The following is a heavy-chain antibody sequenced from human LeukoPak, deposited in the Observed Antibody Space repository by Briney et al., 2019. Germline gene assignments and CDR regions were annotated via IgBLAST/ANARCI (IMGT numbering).Heavy chain of an antibody. CDR2: IKSDGSST. Sequence: GGALRLSCAASGFTLSGYWMHWVRQAPGKGLVWVSRIKSDGSSTTYADSVKGRFTVSRDNAKNTLYLQMNSLRAEDTAVYYCVRSDWFDPWGQGTLVTVSS. CDR3: VRSDWFDP. CDR1: GFTLSGYW. V-gene: IGHV3-74*03. J-gene: IGHJ5*02.